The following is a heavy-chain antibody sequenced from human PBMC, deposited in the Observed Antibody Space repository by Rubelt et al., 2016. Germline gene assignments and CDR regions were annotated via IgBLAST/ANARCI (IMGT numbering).Heavy chain of an antibody. Sequence: QLQLQESGPGLVKPSETLSLTCTVSGGSISSRSYYWVWLRQPPGKGLEWVGRIYYSGSTYCNPSLRGRGTISVDTSRNQLPLKLSAVTAADTAVYYCARGSSSWGYYYYYGMDVWGQGTTVTVSS. J-gene: IGHJ6*02. CDR2: IYYSGST. CDR3: ARGSSSWGYYYYYGMDV. V-gene: IGHV4-39*07. CDR1: GGSISSRSYY. D-gene: IGHD6-13*01.